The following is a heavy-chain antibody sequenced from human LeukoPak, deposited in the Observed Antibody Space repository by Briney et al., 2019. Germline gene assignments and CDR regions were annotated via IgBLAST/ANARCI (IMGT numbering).Heavy chain of an antibody. CDR1: GFTFSSYW. J-gene: IGHJ1*01. CDR2: IKQDGSEK. CDR3: ARRIAVANAEYFQH. V-gene: IGHV3-7*01. Sequence: GGSLRLSCAASGFTFSSYWMIWVRQAPGKGLEWVANIKQDGSEKYYVDSVKGRFTISRDNAKNSLYLQMNSLRAEDTAVYYCARRIAVANAEYFQHWGQGTLVTVSS. D-gene: IGHD6-19*01.